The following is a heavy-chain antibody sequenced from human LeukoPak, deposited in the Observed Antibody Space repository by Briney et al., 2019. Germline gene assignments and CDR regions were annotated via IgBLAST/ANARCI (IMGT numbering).Heavy chain of an antibody. V-gene: IGHV1-18*01. Sequence: SVQVSCQASGYTLTSYGISWVRQAPGQGLEWMGWISAYNGSTNYAQKLQGRVTMTTDTSTSTAYMELRSLRSDDTAVYYCARDRHGDYVPYFDYWGQGTLVTVSS. CDR3: ARDRHGDYVPYFDY. CDR1: GYTLTSYG. CDR2: ISAYNGST. J-gene: IGHJ4*02. D-gene: IGHD4-17*01.